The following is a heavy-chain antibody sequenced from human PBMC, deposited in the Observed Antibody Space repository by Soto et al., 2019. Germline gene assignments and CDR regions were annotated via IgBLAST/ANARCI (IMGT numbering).Heavy chain of an antibody. CDR2: INHSGST. CDR1: GGPFSGYY. CDR3: ARGAGGYCSSTSCYEKNWFDP. V-gene: IGHV4-34*01. D-gene: IGHD2-2*01. J-gene: IGHJ5*02. Sequence: QVQLQQWGAGLLKPSETLSLTCAVYGGPFSGYYWSWIRQPPGKGLEWIGEINHSGSTNYNPSLKSRVTISVDTSKNQFSLKLSSVTAADTAVYYCARGAGGYCSSTSCYEKNWFDPWGQGTLVTVSS.